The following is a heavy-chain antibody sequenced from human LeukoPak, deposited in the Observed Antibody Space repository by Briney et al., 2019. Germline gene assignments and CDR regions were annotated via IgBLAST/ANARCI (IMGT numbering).Heavy chain of an antibody. Sequence: GGSLRLSCAASGFTLSNYSMNRVRQAPGKGLEWVSYITSSSTVYYAGSVKGRFTISRDNAKNSMFLQMNSLRAEDTAVYYCARDYCSGPKCYFIDYWGQGALVTVSS. D-gene: IGHD2-15*01. CDR3: ARDYCSGPKCYFIDY. V-gene: IGHV3-48*04. J-gene: IGHJ4*02. CDR2: ITSSSTV. CDR1: GFTLSNYS.